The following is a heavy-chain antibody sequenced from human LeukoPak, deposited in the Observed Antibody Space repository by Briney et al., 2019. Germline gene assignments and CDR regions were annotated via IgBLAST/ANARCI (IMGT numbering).Heavy chain of an antibody. CDR1: GFTFSSYA. V-gene: IGHV3-23*01. CDR2: ISGSGGST. Sequence: GGSLRLSCAASGFTFSSYAMSWVHHAPGKGLEWVSAISGSGGSTYYADSVKGRFTISRDNSKNTLYLQLNGLRVEDTAVYYCGHYYYGSGSPHVDVWGKGTTVTISS. D-gene: IGHD3-10*01. J-gene: IGHJ6*04. CDR3: GHYYYGSGSPHVDV.